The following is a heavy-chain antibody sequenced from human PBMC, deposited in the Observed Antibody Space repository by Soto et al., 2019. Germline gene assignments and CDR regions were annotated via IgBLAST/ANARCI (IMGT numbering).Heavy chain of an antibody. V-gene: IGHV1-69*08. Sequence: QVQLVQSGAEVKKPGSSVKVSCKASGGTFSSYTISWVRQAPGQGLEWMGRIIPILGIANYAQKFQGRVTITADKSTSTAYMELSSLRSEDTAVYYCARDQALIAAAGTSYYYYGMDVWGQGTTVTVSS. D-gene: IGHD6-13*01. CDR2: IIPILGIA. J-gene: IGHJ6*02. CDR3: ARDQALIAAAGTSYYYYGMDV. CDR1: GGTFSSYT.